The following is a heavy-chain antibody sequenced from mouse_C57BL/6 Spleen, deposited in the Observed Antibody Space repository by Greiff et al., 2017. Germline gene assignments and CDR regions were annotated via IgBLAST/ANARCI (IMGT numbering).Heavy chain of an antibody. V-gene: IGHV1-59*01. CDR2: IDPSDSYT. CDR3: ARGTTVVEAYAMNY. CDR1: GYTFTSYW. Sequence: QVQLQQPGAELVRPGTSVKLSCKASGYTFTSYWMHWVKQRPGQGLEWIGVIDPSDSYTNYNQKFKGKATLTVDTSSSTAYMQLSSLTSEDSAVYNWARGTTVVEAYAMNYWGQGTSVTVSS. D-gene: IGHD1-1*01. J-gene: IGHJ4*01.